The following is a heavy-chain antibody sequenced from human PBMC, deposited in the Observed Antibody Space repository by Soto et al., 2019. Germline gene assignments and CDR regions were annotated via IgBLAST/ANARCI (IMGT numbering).Heavy chain of an antibody. Sequence: QVQLVQSGAEVKKPGSSVKVSCKASGGTFSSYAISWVLQAPGQGLEWMGGVIPIFGTANYEPKFQGRVTITADESTSAAYMALSSPRSEVTAVDYCAREVMDTYGMDVWGQGTPVTVSS. CDR2: VIPIFGTA. CDR3: AREVMDTYGMDV. V-gene: IGHV1-69*12. D-gene: IGHD5-18*01. CDR1: GGTFSSYA. J-gene: IGHJ6*02.